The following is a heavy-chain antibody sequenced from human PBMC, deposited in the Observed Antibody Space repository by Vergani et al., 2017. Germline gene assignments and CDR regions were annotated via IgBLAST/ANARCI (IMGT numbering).Heavy chain of an antibody. J-gene: IGHJ6*03. CDR3: ARGRSSRPPYYYYYYMDV. V-gene: IGHV4-4*07. Sequence: QVQMQESGPGLVKTSETLSLTCSASGAPISYWCWSWLRQPAGKGLEWIGRLCPSGSTNYNPSLKSRVTISVDTSKNQFSLKLSSVTAADTAVYYCARGRSSRPPYYYYYYMDVWGKGTTVTVSS. D-gene: IGHD6-19*01. CDR2: LCPSGST. CDR1: GAPISYWC.